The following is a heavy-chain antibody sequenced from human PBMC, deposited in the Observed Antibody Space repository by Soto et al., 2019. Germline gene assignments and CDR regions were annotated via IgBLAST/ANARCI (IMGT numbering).Heavy chain of an antibody. J-gene: IGHJ4*02. V-gene: IGHV3-7*01. CDR3: VRDRSGSYLEGFDY. CDR1: GFTFSSFW. CDR2: IKQDGSEK. Sequence: GGSLRLSCAASGFTFSSFWMTWVRQAPGKGLEWVANIKQDGSEKYYVDSVKGRFTISRDNARNSLFLEMKSLRSEDTAVYSCVRDRSGSYLEGFDYWGQGALVTVPS. D-gene: IGHD1-26*01.